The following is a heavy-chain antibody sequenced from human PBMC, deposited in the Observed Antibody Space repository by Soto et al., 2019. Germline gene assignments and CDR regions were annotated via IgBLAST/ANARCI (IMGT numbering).Heavy chain of an antibody. Sequence: SGPTLVNPTQTLTLTCTFSGFSLSTSGVGVGWIRQPPGKALEWLALIYWDDDKRHSPSLKSRLTITKDTSKNQVVLTMTNMDPVDTATYYCAHSPPAGIAAAGTRPFYYYYYYYMDVWGKGTTVTVSS. CDR1: GFSLSTSGVG. D-gene: IGHD6-13*01. V-gene: IGHV2-5*02. CDR2: IYWDDDK. CDR3: AHSPPAGIAAAGTRPFYYYYYYYMDV. J-gene: IGHJ6*03.